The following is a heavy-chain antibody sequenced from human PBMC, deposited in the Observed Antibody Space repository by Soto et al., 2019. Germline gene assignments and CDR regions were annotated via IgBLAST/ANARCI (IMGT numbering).Heavy chain of an antibody. J-gene: IGHJ6*02. V-gene: IGHV5-51*01. CDR1: GYSFTSYW. CDR3: ASGLYYSNYDTDSYYYYGMDV. D-gene: IGHD4-4*01. Sequence: GESLKISCKGSGYSFTSYWIGWVRQMPGKGLEWMGIIYPGDSDTRYSPSFQGQVTISADKSISTAYLQWSSLKASDTAMYYCASGLYYSNYDTDSYYYYGMDVWGQGTTVTVSS. CDR2: IYPGDSDT.